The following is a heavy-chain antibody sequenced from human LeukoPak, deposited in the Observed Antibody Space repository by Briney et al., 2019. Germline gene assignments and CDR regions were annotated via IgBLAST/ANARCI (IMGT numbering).Heavy chain of an antibody. CDR2: ISYDGSNK. CDR3: AKGIVVVPAALDY. Sequence: GRSLRLSCAASGFTFISYGMHWVRQAPGKGLEWVVVISYDGSNKYYADSVKGRFTISRDNSKNTLYLQMNSLRAEDTAVYYCAKGIVVVPAALDYWGQGTLVTVSS. J-gene: IGHJ4*02. CDR1: GFTFISYG. D-gene: IGHD2-2*01. V-gene: IGHV3-30*18.